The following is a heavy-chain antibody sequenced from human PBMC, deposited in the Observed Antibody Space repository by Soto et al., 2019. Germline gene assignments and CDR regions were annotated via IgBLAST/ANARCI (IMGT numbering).Heavy chain of an antibody. Sequence: GGSLRLSCAASGFTFSSYAMHWVRQAPGKGLEWVAVISYDGSNKYYADSVKGRFTISRDNSKNTLYLQMNSLRAEDTAVYYCAREITIFGVVTHYYYYYGMDVWGQGTTVTVSS. V-gene: IGHV3-30-3*01. CDR3: AREITIFGVVTHYYYYYGMDV. J-gene: IGHJ6*02. CDR2: ISYDGSNK. CDR1: GFTFSSYA. D-gene: IGHD3-3*01.